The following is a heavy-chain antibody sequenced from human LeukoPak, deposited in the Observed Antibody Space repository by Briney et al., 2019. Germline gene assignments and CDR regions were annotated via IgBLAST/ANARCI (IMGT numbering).Heavy chain of an antibody. CDR1: GFTFSSYA. CDR3: ARDPPYSGSYFFDY. J-gene: IGHJ4*02. V-gene: IGHV3-30-3*01. CDR2: ISYDGSNK. Sequence: GGSLRLSCAVSGFTFSSYAMHWVRQAPGKGLEWVAVISYDGSNKYYADSVKGRFTISRDNSKNTLYLQMNSLRAEDTAVYYCARDPPYSGSYFFDYWGQGTLVTVSS. D-gene: IGHD1-26*01.